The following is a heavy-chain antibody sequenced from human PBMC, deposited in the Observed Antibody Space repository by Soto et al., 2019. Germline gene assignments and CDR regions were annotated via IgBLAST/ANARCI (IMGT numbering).Heavy chain of an antibody. Sequence: PSETLSLTCTVSGGSIISYYWSWIRQPPGKGLEWIGYIYDSGSTSYNPSLKSRVTISVDTSKNQFSLKLSSVTAADTAVYYCAREMATISYYGMDVWGQGTTVTVSS. J-gene: IGHJ6*02. V-gene: IGHV4-59*01. CDR2: IYDSGST. D-gene: IGHD5-12*01. CDR1: GGSIISYY. CDR3: AREMATISYYGMDV.